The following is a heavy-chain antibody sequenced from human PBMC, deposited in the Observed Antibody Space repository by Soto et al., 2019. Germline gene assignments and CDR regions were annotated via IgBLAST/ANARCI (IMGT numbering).Heavy chain of an antibody. V-gene: IGHV3-7*04. D-gene: IGHD3-22*01. CDR1: GFTFSSHW. Sequence: EVKVVESGGGLVQPGGSLTLSCVTSGFTFSSHWMTWVRQAPGKGLEWVANIRDDTKKENYVDSVKGRFTISRDNAKNSLYLQMNRLRVEDTAVYYCARVDSREDISGYRALDYWGQGTQVTVSS. CDR2: IRDDTKKE. CDR3: ARVDSREDISGYRALDY. J-gene: IGHJ4*02.